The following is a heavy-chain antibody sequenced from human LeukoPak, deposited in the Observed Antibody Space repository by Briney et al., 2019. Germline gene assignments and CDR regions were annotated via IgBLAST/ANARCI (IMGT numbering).Heavy chain of an antibody. CDR1: GFTVSIYA. J-gene: IGHJ4*02. V-gene: IGHV3-23*01. CDR3: AKGSSSSRPYYFDF. Sequence: GGSLRLSCAASGFTVSIYAMSWVRQAPGKGLEWVSAITDSGGDTYHADSVKGRLTLSRDNSKNTLYLQMNSLRVEGTAVYYCAKGSSSSRPYYFDFWGQGTLVTVSS. D-gene: IGHD6-6*01. CDR2: ITDSGGDT.